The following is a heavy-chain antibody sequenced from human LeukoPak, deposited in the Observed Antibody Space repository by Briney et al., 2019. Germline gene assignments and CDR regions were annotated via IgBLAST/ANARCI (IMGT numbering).Heavy chain of an antibody. CDR3: ARQGSMAARSIDY. V-gene: IGHV4-39*01. D-gene: IGHD6-6*01. CDR2: IYYSGST. Sequence: SETLSLTCTVSGGSISSSSYYWGWIRQPPGKWLEWIGSIYYSGSTYYNPSLKSRVTISVDTSKNQFSLKLSPVTAADTAVYYCARQGSMAARSIDYWGQGTLVTVSS. CDR1: GGSISSSSYY. J-gene: IGHJ4*02.